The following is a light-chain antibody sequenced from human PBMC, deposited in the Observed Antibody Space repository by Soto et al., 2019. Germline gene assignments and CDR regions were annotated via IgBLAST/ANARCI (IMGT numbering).Light chain of an antibody. CDR1: QSVSSSY. V-gene: IGKV3-20*01. Sequence: EIVLTQSPGTLSLSPGERATLSCRASQSVSSSYLAWYQQKPGQAPRLLIYGASSRATGIPDRFSGSGSGTDFTLTNSRLEPEDFAVYYCQQYGSSPPVTFGQGTKVEIK. CDR3: QQYGSSPPVT. CDR2: GAS. J-gene: IGKJ1*01.